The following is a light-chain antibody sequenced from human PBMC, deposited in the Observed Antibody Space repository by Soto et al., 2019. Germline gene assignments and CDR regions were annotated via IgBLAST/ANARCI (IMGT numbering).Light chain of an antibody. Sequence: QSALTQPASVSGSPGRSITISCTGTSSDVGGYNYVSWYQQHSGKAPKLMIYEVSNRPSGVSNRFSGSKSGNTASLTISGLQAEDEAPYYCSSYKSNSTRVFGTGTKVTVL. CDR1: SSDVGGYNY. V-gene: IGLV2-14*01. J-gene: IGLJ1*01. CDR2: EVS. CDR3: SSYKSNSTRV.